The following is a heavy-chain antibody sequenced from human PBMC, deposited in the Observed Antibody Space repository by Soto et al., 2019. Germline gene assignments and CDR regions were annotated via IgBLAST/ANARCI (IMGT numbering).Heavy chain of an antibody. V-gene: IGHV3-30-3*01. J-gene: IGHJ6*02. D-gene: IGHD2-2*01. CDR3: AREGWRPAAPPRHGMDV. Sequence: QVQLVESGGGVVQPGRSLRLSCAASGFTFSSYAMHWVRQAPGKGLEWVAVISYDGSNKYYADSVKGRFTISRDNSKNTLYLQMNSLRAEDTAVYYCAREGWRPAAPPRHGMDVWGQGTTVTVSS. CDR1: GFTFSSYA. CDR2: ISYDGSNK.